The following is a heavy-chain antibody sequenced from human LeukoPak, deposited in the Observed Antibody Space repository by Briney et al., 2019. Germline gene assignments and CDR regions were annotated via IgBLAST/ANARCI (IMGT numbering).Heavy chain of an antibody. CDR3: ARAHDYGDSGDAFDI. CDR1: GFTFSSYA. D-gene: IGHD4-17*01. Sequence: PGGSLRLSCAASGFTFSSYAMHWVRQAPGKGLEWVAVISYDGSNKYYADSVKGRFTISRDNSKNTLYLQTNSLRAEDTAVYYCARAHDYGDSGDAFDIWGQGTMVTVSS. CDR2: ISYDGSNK. V-gene: IGHV3-30-3*01. J-gene: IGHJ3*02.